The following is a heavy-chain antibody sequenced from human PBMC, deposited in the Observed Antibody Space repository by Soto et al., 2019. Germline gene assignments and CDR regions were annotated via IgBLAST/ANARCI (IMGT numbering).Heavy chain of an antibody. CDR3: ARGYSSSPLFEDYFDY. D-gene: IGHD6-13*01. CDR2: INPDGSEK. J-gene: IGHJ4*02. Sequence: PGWSLRLCCSASVFTVSRHWMTWLRQAPGKGLEWVANINPDGSEKFSVDSVKGRFTISRDNAKNSLYLQMNSLRAEDTAVYFCARGYSSSPLFEDYFDYWGQGALVTVSS. CDR1: VFTVSRHW. V-gene: IGHV3-7*04.